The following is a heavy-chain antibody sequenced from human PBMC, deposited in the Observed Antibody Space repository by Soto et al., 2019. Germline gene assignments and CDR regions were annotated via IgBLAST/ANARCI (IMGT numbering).Heavy chain of an antibody. CDR1: GDSISRGGYY. CDR3: VRDGTGPYPLGRLGP. Sequence: QVQLQESGPGLVKPSQTLSLSCTVSGDSISRGGYYWNWIRQHPREGLEWIGYLYHSGSTNYNPSLKSRVTISLDTPKNQLSLELTNMTAADTAVYYTVRDGTGPYPLGRLGPWGQGILATVSS. CDR2: LYHSGST. D-gene: IGHD2-21*01. V-gene: IGHV4-31*03. J-gene: IGHJ5*02.